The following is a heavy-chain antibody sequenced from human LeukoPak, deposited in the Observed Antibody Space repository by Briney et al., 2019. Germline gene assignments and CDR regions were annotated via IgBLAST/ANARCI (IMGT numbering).Heavy chain of an antibody. CDR2: IKSKTDGGTT. D-gene: IGHD5-12*01. CDR1: GFTFSNAW. Sequence: PGGSLRLSCAASGFTFSNAWMSWVRQAPGKGLEWVGRIKSKTDGGTTDYAAPVKGRFTISRDDSKNTLYLQMNSLKTEDTAVYYCTTDGRPSGYDYGHDYGDYPDYWGQGTLVTVSS. CDR3: TTDGRPSGYDYGHDYGDYPDY. V-gene: IGHV3-15*01. J-gene: IGHJ4*02.